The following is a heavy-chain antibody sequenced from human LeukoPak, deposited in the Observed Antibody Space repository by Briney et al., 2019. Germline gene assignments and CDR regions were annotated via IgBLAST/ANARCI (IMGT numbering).Heavy chain of an antibody. CDR3: ARVGGRYSPLGY. CDR1: GFTFSSYW. V-gene: IGHV3-7*01. CDR2: IKQDGSEK. Sequence: GGSLRFSCAASGFTFSSYWTSWVRQAPGKGLEWVANIKQDGSEKYYVDSVKGRFTISRDNDKNSLFLQMTSLRAEDTAVYYCARVGGRYSPLGYWGQGTLVTVSS. D-gene: IGHD3-16*02. J-gene: IGHJ4*02.